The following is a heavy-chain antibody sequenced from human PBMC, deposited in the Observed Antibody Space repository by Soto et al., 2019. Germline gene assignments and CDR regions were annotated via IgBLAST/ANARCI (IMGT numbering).Heavy chain of an antibody. CDR1: GGSISSYY. Sequence: SETLSLTCTVSGGSISSYYWSWIRQPPGKGLEWIGYIYYSGSTNYNPSLKSRVTISVDTSKNQFSLKLSSVTAADTAVYYCAASGYAGYFDYWGQGTLVTVSS. D-gene: IGHD3-10*01. CDR2: IYYSGST. CDR3: AASGYAGYFDY. J-gene: IGHJ4*02. V-gene: IGHV4-59*08.